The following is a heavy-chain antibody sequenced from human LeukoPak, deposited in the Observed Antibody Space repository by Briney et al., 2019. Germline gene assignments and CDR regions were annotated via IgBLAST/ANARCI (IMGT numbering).Heavy chain of an antibody. J-gene: IGHJ4*02. CDR2: IWYDGSNR. Sequence: PGGSLRLSCAASGFTFRGNGMHWVRQAPGKGLEWVAIIWYDGSNRYYADSVKVRFTISRDNSKNTLFLQMNSLTAEDTAVYYCARDQGTSVTAMVGGHFDYWGPGTLVTVSS. CDR1: GFTFRGNG. CDR3: ARDQGTSVTAMVGGHFDY. D-gene: IGHD4-17*01. V-gene: IGHV3-33*01.